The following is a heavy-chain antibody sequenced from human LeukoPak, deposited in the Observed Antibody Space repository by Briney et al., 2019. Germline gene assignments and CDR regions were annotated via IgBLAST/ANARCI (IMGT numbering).Heavy chain of an antibody. CDR3: TTGEQVVIDYYYYYGMDV. CDR2: IKSKTDGGTT. Sequence: PGRSLRLSCAASGFTFSSYGMHWVRQAPGKGLEWVGRIKSKTDGGTTDYAAPVKGRFTISRDDSKNTLYLQMNSLKTEDTAVYYCTTGEQVVIDYYYYYGMDVWGQGTTVTVSS. V-gene: IGHV3-15*01. CDR1: GFTFSSYG. J-gene: IGHJ6*02. D-gene: IGHD3-22*01.